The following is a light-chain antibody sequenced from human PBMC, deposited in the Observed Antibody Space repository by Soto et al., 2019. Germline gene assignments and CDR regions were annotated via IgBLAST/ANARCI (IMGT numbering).Light chain of an antibody. CDR1: SSDIGTYNY. CDR3: YSCSRSSGTRYV. V-gene: IGLV2-14*03. Sequence: QSALTQPASVSGSPGQSITISCTGTSSDIGTYNYVSWYQQHPGQAPKLMIYDVSNRPSVVSDRFSGSKSGNTASLTISGLQDEDEADDYCYSCSRSSGTRYVFGTGTKVTVL. CDR2: DVS. J-gene: IGLJ1*01.